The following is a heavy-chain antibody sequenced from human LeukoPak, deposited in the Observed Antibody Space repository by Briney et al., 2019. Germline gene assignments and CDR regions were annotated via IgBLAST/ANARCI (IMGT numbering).Heavy chain of an antibody. CDR3: AKDDDWGRYKH. CDR1: GFSFSSYE. V-gene: IGHV3-23*01. D-gene: IGHD3-16*01. J-gene: IGHJ1*01. CDR2: ISPSGGIT. Sequence: SGGSLRLSCAASGFSFSSYEMNWVRQAPGKGLEWVSGISPSGGITYYTDSVKGRFTISRDNSKNTQSLQMNSLRAEDTAVYYCAKDDDWGRYKHWGQGTLVTVSS.